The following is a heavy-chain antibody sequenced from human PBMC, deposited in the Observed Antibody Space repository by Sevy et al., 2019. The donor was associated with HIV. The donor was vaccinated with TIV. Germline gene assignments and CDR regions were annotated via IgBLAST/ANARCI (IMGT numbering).Heavy chain of an antibody. V-gene: IGHV4-4*02. Sequence: SETLSLTCGVSGGSISSSNWWHWVRQPPGKGLEWIGEIYRSGSTNYHPSLKSRVTISVDNSKNQFSLQSNSVTAADTAVYYCARGFDTPRGFDPWGQGTLVTVSS. CDR2: IYRSGST. CDR3: ARGFDTPRGFDP. J-gene: IGHJ5*02. CDR1: GGSISSSNW. D-gene: IGHD3-10*01.